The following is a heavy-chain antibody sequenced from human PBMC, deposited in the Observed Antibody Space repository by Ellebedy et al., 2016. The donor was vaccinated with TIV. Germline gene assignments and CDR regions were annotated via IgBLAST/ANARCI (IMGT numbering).Heavy chain of an antibody. CDR2: IYHSGST. CDR1: GGSISSNY. V-gene: IGHV4-59*01. D-gene: IGHD3-3*01. Sequence: SETLSLTCTVSGGSISSNYWSWIRQPPGKGLEWIGYIYHSGSTNYNPSLKSRVTISVDTSKNQFSLKLRSVTAADTAVYYCARQTSFSSGPRLNAFDIWGQGTMVTVSS. CDR3: ARQTSFSSGPRLNAFDI. J-gene: IGHJ3*02.